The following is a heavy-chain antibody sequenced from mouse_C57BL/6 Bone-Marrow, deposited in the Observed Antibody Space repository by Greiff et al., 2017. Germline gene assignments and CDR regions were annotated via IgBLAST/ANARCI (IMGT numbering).Heavy chain of an antibody. CDR3: AREKDDGSSPWFAY. V-gene: IGHV1-78*01. CDR2: IYPRDGST. D-gene: IGHD1-1*01. CDR1: GYTFTDHT. Sequence: QVHVKQSDAELVKPGASVKISCKVSGYTFTDHTIPWMKQRPEQGLEWIGYIYPRDGSTKYNEKFKGKATLTADKSSSTAYMQLNSLTSEDSAVYFCAREKDDGSSPWFAYWGKGTLVTVSA. J-gene: IGHJ3*01.